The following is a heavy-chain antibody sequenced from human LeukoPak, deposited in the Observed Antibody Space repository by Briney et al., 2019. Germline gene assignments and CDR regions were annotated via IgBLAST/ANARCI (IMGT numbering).Heavy chain of an antibody. V-gene: IGHV4-39*01. Sequence: SXTLSLTCTVSGVSIRSSNNFWGWIRQPPGKGLEWIGSMHYSGTTYYIQSLRSRATISENTSKNQFSLKLSSVTAADTAVYYCARHEEEDGYNAKTFDFWGQGTLVTVSS. D-gene: IGHD5-24*01. J-gene: IGHJ4*02. CDR2: MHYSGTT. CDR1: GVSIRSSNNF. CDR3: ARHEEEDGYNAKTFDF.